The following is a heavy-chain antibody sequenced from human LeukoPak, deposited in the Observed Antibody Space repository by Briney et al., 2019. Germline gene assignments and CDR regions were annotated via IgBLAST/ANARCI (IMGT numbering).Heavy chain of an antibody. J-gene: IGHJ4*02. D-gene: IGHD3-22*01. CDR1: GFTFSDYY. V-gene: IGHV3-11*04. Sequence: GGSLRLSCAAPGFTFSDYYMRWIRQAPGKGLEWVSYISSSGSTIYYADSVKGRFTISRDNAKNSLYLQMNSLRAEDTAVYYCARDSSGYHDFDYWGQGTLVTVSS. CDR2: ISSSGSTI. CDR3: ARDSSGYHDFDY.